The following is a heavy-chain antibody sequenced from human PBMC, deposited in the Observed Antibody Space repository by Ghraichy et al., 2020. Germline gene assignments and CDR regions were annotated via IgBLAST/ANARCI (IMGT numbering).Heavy chain of an antibody. V-gene: IGHV4-39*01. D-gene: IGHD3-9*01. CDR1: GGSISSSSYY. Sequence: GSLRLSCTVSGGSISSSSYYWGWIRQPPGKGLEWIGSIYYSGSTYYNPSLKSRVTISVDTSKNQFSLKLSSVTAAETAVYYCASRTYYDILTGPVDAFDIWGQGTMVTVSS. CDR2: IYYSGST. CDR3: ASRTYYDILTGPVDAFDI. J-gene: IGHJ3*02.